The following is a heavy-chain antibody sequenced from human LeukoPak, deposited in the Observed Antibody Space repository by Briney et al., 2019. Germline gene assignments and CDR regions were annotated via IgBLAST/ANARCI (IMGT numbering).Heavy chain of an antibody. D-gene: IGHD3-22*01. J-gene: IGHJ4*02. Sequence: ASVKVSCKASGYTFTGYYMHWVRQAPGQGLEWMGWINPNSGGTNYAQKFQGRVTMTRDTSISTAYMELSRLRSDDTAVYYCARKHYYDSSGPPDSWGQGTLVTVSS. V-gene: IGHV1-2*02. CDR1: GYTFTGYY. CDR3: ARKHYYDSSGPPDS. CDR2: INPNSGGT.